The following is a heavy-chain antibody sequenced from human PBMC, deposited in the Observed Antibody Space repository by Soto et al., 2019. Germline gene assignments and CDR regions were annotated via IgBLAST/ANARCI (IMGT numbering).Heavy chain of an antibody. CDR2: ITHDGNKE. Sequence: ESGGGVVQPGKSLRLSCAVSGFPFSAYAMHWVRQAPGKGLEWVALITHDGNKEYFGTSVKGRFTVSRDNSNDTLFLQMSSLRREASGLYFCVRAGRPFDYWGQGTLVTVSS. D-gene: IGHD3-10*01. CDR1: GFPFSAYA. V-gene: IGHV3-30-3*01. CDR3: VRAGRPFDY. J-gene: IGHJ4*02.